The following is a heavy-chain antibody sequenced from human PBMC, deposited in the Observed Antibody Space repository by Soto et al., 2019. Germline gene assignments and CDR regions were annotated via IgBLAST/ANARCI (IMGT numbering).Heavy chain of an antibody. D-gene: IGHD2-15*01. CDR2: ISGSGGST. CDR1: GFTFSSYA. CDR3: AKVYCSGGSCYSTYYYGMDV. V-gene: IGHV3-23*01. Sequence: GGSLRLSCAASGFTFSSYAMSWVRQAPGKGLEWVSAISGSGGSTYYADSVKGRFTISRDNSKNTLYLQMNSLRAEDTAVYYSAKVYCSGGSCYSTYYYGMDVWGQGTTVTVSS. J-gene: IGHJ6*02.